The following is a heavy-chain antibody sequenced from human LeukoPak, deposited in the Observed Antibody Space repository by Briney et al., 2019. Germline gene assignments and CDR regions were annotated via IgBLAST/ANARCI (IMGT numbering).Heavy chain of an antibody. Sequence: PGRSLRLSCAASGFTFSSYGMHWVRQAPGKGLEWVAVISYDGSNKYYADSVKGRFTISRDNSKNTLYLQMNSLRAEDTAVYYCAKDFGCSSTSCYPYFDYRGQGTLVTVSS. J-gene: IGHJ4*02. CDR1: GFTFSSYG. D-gene: IGHD2-2*01. CDR3: AKDFGCSSTSCYPYFDY. V-gene: IGHV3-30*18. CDR2: ISYDGSNK.